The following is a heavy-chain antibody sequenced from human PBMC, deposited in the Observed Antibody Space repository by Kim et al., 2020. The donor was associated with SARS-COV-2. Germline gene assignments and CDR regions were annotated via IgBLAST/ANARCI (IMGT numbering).Heavy chain of an antibody. V-gene: IGHV3-20*01. D-gene: IGHD5-12*01. CDR1: GFTFGDYG. J-gene: IGHJ6*03. Sequence: GGSLRLSCAGAGFTFGDYGMNWVRQVPGKGLEWVAGIDWNGDGATYADSVKGRFTISRDNAKNSLYLQMNSLRVGDTAVYHCARTGGYSGYEYYMDVWGKGTPVTVSS. CDR2: IDWNGDGA. CDR3: ARTGGYSGYEYYMDV.